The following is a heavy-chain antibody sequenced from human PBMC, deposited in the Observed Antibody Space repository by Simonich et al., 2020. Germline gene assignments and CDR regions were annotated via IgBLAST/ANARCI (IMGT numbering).Heavy chain of an antibody. J-gene: IGHJ4*02. CDR2: ESYDGSNK. CDR1: GFTFSSYA. Sequence: QVQLVESGGGVVQPGRSLRLSCAASGFTFSSYAMHWVRQAPGKGLDGVAVESYDGSNKYYADSVKGRFTISRDNSKNTLYLQMNSLRAEDTAVYYCARPESESYSSGPDYWGQGTLVTVSS. CDR3: ARPESESYSSGPDY. V-gene: IGHV3-30*07. D-gene: IGHD6-25*01.